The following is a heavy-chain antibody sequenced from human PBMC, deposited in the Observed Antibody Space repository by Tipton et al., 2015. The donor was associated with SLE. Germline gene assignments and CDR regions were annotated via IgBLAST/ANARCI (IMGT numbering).Heavy chain of an antibody. CDR3: AREEIFTNAFDI. V-gene: IGHV4-39*07. D-gene: IGHD3-3*01. CDR2: IYYGGST. CDR1: GGSISTGSYY. J-gene: IGHJ3*02. Sequence: TLSLTCTVSGGSISTGSYYWGWIRQPPGRGLEWIGSIYYGGSTYYNPSLESRVTISVDTSKNQFSLKVSSVTAADTAVYYCAREEIFTNAFDIWGQGTMVTVSS.